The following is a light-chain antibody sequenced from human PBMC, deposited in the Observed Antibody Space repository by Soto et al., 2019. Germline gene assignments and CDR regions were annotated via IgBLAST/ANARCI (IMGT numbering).Light chain of an antibody. Sequence: QTVVTQEPSLTVSPGGTVTLTCASSTGAVTSGHFANWFQQKPGQAPRTLIYSTTYKHSWTPARFSGSLLGDKAALTLSGVQPEDEADYYCLLYYGGAQLNWVFGGGNKVPVL. V-gene: IGLV7-43*01. CDR2: STT. CDR1: TGAVTSGHF. J-gene: IGLJ3*02. CDR3: LLYYGGAQLNWV.